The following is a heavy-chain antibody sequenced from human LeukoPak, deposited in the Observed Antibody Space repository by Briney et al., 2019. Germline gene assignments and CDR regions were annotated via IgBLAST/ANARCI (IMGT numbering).Heavy chain of an antibody. CDR3: ARVPYDLWSGRVGNYYYYMDV. CDR2: IIPIFGTA. Sequence: SVKVSCKASGGTFSSYAISWVRQAPGQGLEWMGGIIPIFGTANYAQKFQGRVTITADESTSTAYMELSSLRSEDTAVYYCARVPYDLWSGRVGNYYYYMDVWGKGTTVTVSS. D-gene: IGHD3-3*01. CDR1: GGTFSSYA. V-gene: IGHV1-69*13. J-gene: IGHJ6*03.